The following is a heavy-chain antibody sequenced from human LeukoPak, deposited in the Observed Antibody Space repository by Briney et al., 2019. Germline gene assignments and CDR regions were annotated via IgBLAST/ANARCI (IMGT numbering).Heavy chain of an antibody. Sequence: SETLSLTCTVSGGSISSSSYYWSWIRQPPGKGLEWIGEINHSGSTNYNPSLKSRVTISVDTSKNQFSLKLSSVTAADTAVYCCARAFTIFGVVIRYYFDYWGQGTLVTVSS. V-gene: IGHV4-39*07. CDR1: GGSISSSSYY. J-gene: IGHJ4*02. CDR2: INHSGST. D-gene: IGHD3-3*01. CDR3: ARAFTIFGVVIRYYFDY.